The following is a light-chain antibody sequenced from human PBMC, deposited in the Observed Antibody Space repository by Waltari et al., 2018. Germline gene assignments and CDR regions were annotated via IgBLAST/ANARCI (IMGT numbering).Light chain of an antibody. Sequence: ELVLTQSPGTLSLSPGERATLSCRTSQSVCRTLAWYQQKPVQAPRLLIYGASSRATGIPDRFSGSGSGTDFSLTISRLEPEDFAVYYCQHYVRLPVTFGQGTKVEIK. J-gene: IGKJ1*01. V-gene: IGKV3-20*01. CDR3: QHYVRLPVT. CDR1: QSVCRT. CDR2: GAS.